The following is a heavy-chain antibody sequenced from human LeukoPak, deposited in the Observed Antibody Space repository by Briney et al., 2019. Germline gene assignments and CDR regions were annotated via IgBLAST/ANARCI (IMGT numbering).Heavy chain of an antibody. V-gene: IGHV2-70*01. J-gene: IGHJ4*02. CDR1: GFSLTTNKMC. Sequence: SGPALVNPTQTLTLTCTFSGFSLTTNKMCVSWIRQPPGKALGWLALIDWDDEKYYSTSLKTRLTMSKDTSKNQVVLTMTNMDPVDTATYYCARIIAGPDFFDYWGQGTLITVSS. CDR2: IDWDDEK. CDR3: ARIIAGPDFFDY. D-gene: IGHD2-21*01.